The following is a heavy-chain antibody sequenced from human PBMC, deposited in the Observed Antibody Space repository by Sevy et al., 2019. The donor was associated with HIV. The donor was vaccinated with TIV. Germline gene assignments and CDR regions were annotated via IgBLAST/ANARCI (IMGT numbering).Heavy chain of an antibody. CDR3: ASGGGYDILTGLNYYYMDV. CDR1: GGIFSSYA. D-gene: IGHD3-9*01. J-gene: IGHJ6*03. CDR2: IIPIFGTA. Sequence: ASVKVSWKASGGIFSSYAISWVRQAPGQGREWMGGIIPIFGTANYAQKFQGRVTITADKSTSTAYMELSSLRSEDTAVYYCASGGGYDILTGLNYYYMDVWGKGSTVTVSS. V-gene: IGHV1-69*06.